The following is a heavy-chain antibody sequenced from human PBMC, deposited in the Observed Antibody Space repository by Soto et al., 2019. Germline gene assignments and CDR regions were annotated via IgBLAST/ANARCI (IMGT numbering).Heavy chain of an antibody. CDR1: VFSCSNYN. J-gene: IGHJ4*02. V-gene: IGHV3-48*02. D-gene: IGHD3-16*01. CDR3: ARDTSHGVTIGGLDS. Sequence: PWWSLRLSCSASVFSCSNYNMNWFRQAPGKGLEWVAHITDGLTKHYADFVQGRFIISRDNAKNSLYLELTDLRDDDTAVYYCARDTSHGVTIGGLDSWGQGTLVTVSS. CDR2: ITDGLTK.